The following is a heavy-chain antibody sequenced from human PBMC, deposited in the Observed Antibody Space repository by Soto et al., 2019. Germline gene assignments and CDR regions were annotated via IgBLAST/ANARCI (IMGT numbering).Heavy chain of an antibody. D-gene: IGHD6-13*01. V-gene: IGHV3-23*01. Sequence: QPAGSLRLSCAASGFTFSSYAMSWVRQAPAKGLEWVSAISGSGGSTYYADSVKGRFTICRDNSKNTLYLQMHRLRAEDTAVYYCAKVSSGYSSSDLNQLYNWLDSWGQGTLVTVSS. J-gene: IGHJ5*01. CDR1: GFTFSSYA. CDR2: ISGSGGST. CDR3: AKVSSGYSSSDLNQLYNWLDS.